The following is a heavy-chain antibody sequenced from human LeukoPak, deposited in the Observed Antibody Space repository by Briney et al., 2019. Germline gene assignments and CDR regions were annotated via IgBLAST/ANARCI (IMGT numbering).Heavy chain of an antibody. CDR1: GFTFSSYD. CDR2: IGTAGDT. D-gene: IGHD1-1*01. CDR3: AREVPQGDAFDI. Sequence: PGGSLRLSCAASGFTFSSYDMHWVRQPPGKGLEWVSFIGTAGDTYYPGSVKGRFTISRENAKNSFYLQMNSLRAGDTAVYFCAREVPQGDAFDIWGQGTMVTVSS. J-gene: IGHJ3*02. V-gene: IGHV3-13*01.